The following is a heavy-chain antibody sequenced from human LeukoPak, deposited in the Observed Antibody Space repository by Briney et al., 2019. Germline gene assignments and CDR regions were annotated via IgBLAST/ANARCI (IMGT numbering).Heavy chain of an antibody. CDR1: GGSISSYY. CDR3: ARGVASAGLDY. CDR2: IYYSGST. Sequence: SETLSLTCTVSGGSISSYYWSWLRPPPGKGLEWIGYIYYSGSTNYNPSLKSRVTISVDTSKNQFSLKLSSVTAADTAVYYCARGVASAGLDYWGQGTLVTVSS. J-gene: IGHJ4*02. D-gene: IGHD3-3*01. V-gene: IGHV4-59*01.